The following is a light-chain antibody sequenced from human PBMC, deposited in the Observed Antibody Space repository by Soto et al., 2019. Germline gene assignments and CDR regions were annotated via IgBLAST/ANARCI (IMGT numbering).Light chain of an antibody. CDR2: DVS. CDR3: CSYAGSNNVV. V-gene: IGLV2-8*01. Sequence: QSALTQPPSASGSPGQSVTISCTGTSSDVGGYKYVSWYQQHPGNAPKLMIYDVSERPSGVPDRFFGSKSGNTASLTISGLQAEDEADYYCCSYAGSNNVVFGGGTKLTVL. CDR1: SSDVGGYKY. J-gene: IGLJ2*01.